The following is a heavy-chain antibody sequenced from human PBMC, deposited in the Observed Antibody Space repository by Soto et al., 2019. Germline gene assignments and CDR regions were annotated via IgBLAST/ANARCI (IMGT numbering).Heavy chain of an antibody. V-gene: IGHV4-31*03. Sequence: SETLSLTCSVSGGSISSGDYYWSWIRQHPGKGLEWIGFIYSSGSTFYNRTLRSRVAISMDTSKNQFSLRLFSVTAADTAIYYCARDKADGDSERVFDYWGQGTLVTVS. D-gene: IGHD4-17*01. J-gene: IGHJ4*02. CDR1: GGSISSGDYY. CDR3: ARDKADGDSERVFDY. CDR2: IYSSGST.